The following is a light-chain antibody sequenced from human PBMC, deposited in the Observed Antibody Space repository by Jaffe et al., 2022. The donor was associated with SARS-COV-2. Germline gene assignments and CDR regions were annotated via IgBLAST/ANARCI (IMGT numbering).Light chain of an antibody. Sequence: QAGLTQPPSVSKGLGQTATLTCTGNSNNVANQGAAWLQQHQGHPPKLLSYRNNNRPSGISERLSASRSGNTASLTITGLQPEDEADYYCSAWDSSLSAWVFGGGTKLTVL. V-gene: IGLV10-54*01. J-gene: IGLJ3*02. CDR3: SAWDSSLSAWV. CDR1: SNNVANQG. CDR2: RNN.